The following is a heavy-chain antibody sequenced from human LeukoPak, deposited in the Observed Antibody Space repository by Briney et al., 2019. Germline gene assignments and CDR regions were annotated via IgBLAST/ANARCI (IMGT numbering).Heavy chain of an antibody. Sequence: SETLSLTCTVSGGSISSYYWSWIRQPPGKGLEWIGYIYYSGSNNYNPSLKSRVTISVDTSKNQFSLKLSSVTAADTAVYYCARSSSFDPWGQGTLVTVSS. J-gene: IGHJ5*02. CDR3: ARSSSFDP. V-gene: IGHV4-59*01. CDR2: IYYSGSN. CDR1: GGSISSYY.